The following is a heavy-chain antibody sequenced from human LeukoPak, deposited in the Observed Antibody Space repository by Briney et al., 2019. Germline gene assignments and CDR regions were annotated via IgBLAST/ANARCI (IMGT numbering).Heavy chain of an antibody. CDR2: IYYSGST. D-gene: IGHD6-19*01. CDR1: GGSISSSSYY. J-gene: IGHJ4*02. V-gene: IGHV4-39*01. CDR3: ARREQWLKTHYFDY. Sequence: PSETLSLTCTVSGGSISSSSYYWGWIRQPPGKELEWIGSIYYSGSTYYNPSLKSRVTISVDTSKNQFSLKLSSVTAADTAVYYCARREQWLKTHYFDYWGQGTLVTVSS.